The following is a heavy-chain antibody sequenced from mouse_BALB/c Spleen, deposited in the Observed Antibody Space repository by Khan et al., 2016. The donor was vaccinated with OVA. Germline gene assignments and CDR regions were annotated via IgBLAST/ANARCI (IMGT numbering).Heavy chain of an antibody. CDR2: ISYSGST. Sequence: EVELVESGPGLVKPSQSLSLTCTVTGYSITSGYGWNWIRQFPGNKLEWMGYISYSGSTNYNPSLKSRISITRDTSKNQFFLQLNSVTTEDTATYYCDRTARIKYWGQGTTLTVSS. V-gene: IGHV3-2*02. CDR3: DRTARIKY. J-gene: IGHJ2*01. CDR1: GYSITSGYG. D-gene: IGHD1-2*01.